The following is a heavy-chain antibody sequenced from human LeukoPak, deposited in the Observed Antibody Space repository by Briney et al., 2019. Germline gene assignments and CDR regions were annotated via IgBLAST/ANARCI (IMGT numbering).Heavy chain of an antibody. CDR1: GFIFNDYE. CDR3: AELGITMIGGV. CDR2: ISGSGMSI. J-gene: IGHJ6*04. D-gene: IGHD3-10*02. Sequence: GGSLRLSCVASGFIFNDYEMNWVRQAPGKGLEWVSYISGSGMSIHYADSVKGRFTISRDNAKNSLYLQMNSLRAEDTAVYYCAELGITMIGGVWGKGTTVTISS. V-gene: IGHV3-48*03.